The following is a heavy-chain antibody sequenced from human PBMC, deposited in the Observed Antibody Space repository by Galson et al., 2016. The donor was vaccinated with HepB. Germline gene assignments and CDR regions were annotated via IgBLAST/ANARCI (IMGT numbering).Heavy chain of an antibody. CDR1: GYTFTGYY. Sequence: KVSCKASGYTFTGYYIHWVRQAPGQGLEWMGRINPNRGGTNYAQKFQGRVAITSDTSISTAYMELSSLRSDDTAVYYCARDPRKTRYQLLEVYYYYYGMDVWGQGTTVTVSS. CDR2: INPNRGGT. D-gene: IGHD2-2*01. V-gene: IGHV1-2*06. CDR3: ARDPRKTRYQLLEVYYYYYGMDV. J-gene: IGHJ6*02.